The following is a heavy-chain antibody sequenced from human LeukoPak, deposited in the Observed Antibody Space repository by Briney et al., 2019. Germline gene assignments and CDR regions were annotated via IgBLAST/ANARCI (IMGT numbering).Heavy chain of an antibody. V-gene: IGHV3-7*01. CDR1: GFTFSSYW. Sequence: GGSLRLSCAASGFTFSSYWMSWVRQAPGKGLEWVANIKQDGSEKYYVDSVKGRFTISRDNSKNTLYLQMNSLRAEDTAVYYCARGRLLWFGELYIDYWGQGTLVTVSS. CDR3: ARGRLLWFGELYIDY. CDR2: IKQDGSEK. J-gene: IGHJ4*02. D-gene: IGHD3-10*01.